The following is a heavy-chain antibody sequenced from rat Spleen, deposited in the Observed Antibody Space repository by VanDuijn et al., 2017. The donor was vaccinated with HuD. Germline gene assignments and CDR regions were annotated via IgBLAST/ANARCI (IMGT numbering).Heavy chain of an antibody. D-gene: IGHD5-1*01. V-gene: IGHV5-25*01. Sequence: EVRLVESGGGLVQPGRSMKLSCAASGFTFSNYYMAWVRQAPTKGLEWVASISTGGGNTYYRGSVKGRFTISRDNAKSTLYLQMDSLRSEDTATYYCVRLLGAPDWYFDFWGPGTMVTVSS. CDR3: VRLLGAPDWYFDF. J-gene: IGHJ1*01. CDR1: GFTFSNYY. CDR2: ISTGGGNT.